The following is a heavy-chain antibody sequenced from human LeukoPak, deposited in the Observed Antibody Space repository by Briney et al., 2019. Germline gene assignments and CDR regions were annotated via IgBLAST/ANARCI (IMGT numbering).Heavy chain of an antibody. CDR3: ARDYYYDSSGYSDAFDI. CDR2: IYYSGGT. J-gene: IGHJ3*02. D-gene: IGHD3-22*01. CDR1: GGSISSYY. V-gene: IGHV4-59*01. Sequence: SETLSLTXTVSGGSISSYYWSWIRQPPGKGLEWIGYIYYSGGTNYNPSLKSRVTISVDTSKNQFSLKLSSVTAADTAVYYCARDYYYDSSGYSDAFDIWGQGTMVTVSS.